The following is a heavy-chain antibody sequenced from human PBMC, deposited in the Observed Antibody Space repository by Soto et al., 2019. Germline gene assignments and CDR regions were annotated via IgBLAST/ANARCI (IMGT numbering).Heavy chain of an antibody. D-gene: IGHD3-10*01. Sequence: EVQLVESGGGLVQPGGSLRLSCAASGFTFSSYEMNWVRQAPGKGLEWVSYISSSGSTIYYADSVKGRFTISRDNAKNSLYLQMNSLRAEDTAVYYCARDQELLWFGRGSGMAVWGQGTTVTVSS. CDR2: ISSSGSTI. CDR1: GFTFSSYE. V-gene: IGHV3-48*03. CDR3: ARDQELLWFGRGSGMAV. J-gene: IGHJ6*02.